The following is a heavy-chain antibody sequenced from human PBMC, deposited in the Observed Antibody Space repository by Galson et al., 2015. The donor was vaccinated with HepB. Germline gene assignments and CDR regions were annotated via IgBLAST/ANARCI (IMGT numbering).Heavy chain of an antibody. J-gene: IGHJ4*02. Sequence: QSGAEVKKPGESLKISCKGSGYSFTNYWIGWVRQMSGKGLEWMGIIYPDDSDTKYSPSFQGQVTISADKSITTAYLQWSSLKASDTAPYYCARRGRDDYSAIDYWGQGTLVTVSS. CDR1: GYSFTNYW. D-gene: IGHD5-24*01. CDR3: ARRGRDDYSAIDY. V-gene: IGHV5-51*03. CDR2: IYPDDSDT.